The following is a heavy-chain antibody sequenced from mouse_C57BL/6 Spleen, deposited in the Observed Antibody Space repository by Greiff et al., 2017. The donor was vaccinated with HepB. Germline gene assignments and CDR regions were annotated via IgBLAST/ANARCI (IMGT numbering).Heavy chain of an antibody. J-gene: IGHJ3*01. CDR3: AREGYDYLFAY. CDR2: IHPNSGST. Sequence: QVQLKQPGAELVKPGASVKLSCKASGYTFTSYWMHWVKQRPGQGLEWIGMIHPNSGSTNYNEKFKSKATLTVDKSSSTAYMQLSSLTSEDSAVYCCAREGYDYLFAYWGQGTLVTVSA. V-gene: IGHV1-64*01. CDR1: GYTFTSYW. D-gene: IGHD2-4*01.